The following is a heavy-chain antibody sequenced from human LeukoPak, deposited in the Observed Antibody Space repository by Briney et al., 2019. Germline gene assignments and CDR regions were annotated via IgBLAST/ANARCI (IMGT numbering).Heavy chain of an antibody. D-gene: IGHD4-11*01. Sequence: GGSLRLSCAASGFTFDDYAMHWVRQAPGKGLEWVSTISSNSGDIAYADSVKGRFTISRDNAENSLYLQMNSLRAEDTAVYYCATIDYWGQGTLVTVSS. CDR3: ATIDY. V-gene: IGHV3-9*01. CDR2: ISSNSGDI. J-gene: IGHJ4*02. CDR1: GFTFDDYA.